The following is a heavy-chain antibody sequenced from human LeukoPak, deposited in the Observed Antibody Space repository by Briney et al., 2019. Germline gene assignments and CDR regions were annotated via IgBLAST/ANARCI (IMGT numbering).Heavy chain of an antibody. CDR3: ARVIYSGWEGELSD. V-gene: IGHV3-74*01. D-gene: IGHD6-19*01. CDR1: GFTCSSYW. CDR2: INSDGSTT. J-gene: IGHJ4*02. Sequence: GGSLRLSCAASGFTCSSYWMHWVRQALGKGLVWVSRINSDGSTTSYADSVMGRFTISRDNAKNTLYLQMNSLRAEDTAVYYCARVIYSGWEGELSDWGQGTLVTVSS.